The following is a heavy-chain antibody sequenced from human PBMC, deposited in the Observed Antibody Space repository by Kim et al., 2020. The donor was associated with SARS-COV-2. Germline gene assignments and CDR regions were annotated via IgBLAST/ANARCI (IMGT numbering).Heavy chain of an antibody. Sequence: YYNPSLKSRVTISVDTSKNQFSLKLRSVTAADTAVYYCARQLFATAPFDYWGQGTLVTVSS. CDR3: ARQLFATAPFDY. V-gene: IGHV4-39*01. J-gene: IGHJ4*02. D-gene: IGHD3-10*02.